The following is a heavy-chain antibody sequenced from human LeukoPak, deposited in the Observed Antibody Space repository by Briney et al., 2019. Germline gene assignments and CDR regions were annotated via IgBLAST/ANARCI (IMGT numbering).Heavy chain of an antibody. D-gene: IGHD4-23*01. J-gene: IGHJ4*02. CDR2: IKQDGSEK. CDR1: GLTFSSYW. Sequence: GGTLRLSCAASGLTFSSYWMSWVRQAPGQGREWVANIKQDGSEKYYVASVKGRFTISRDNAKNSLYLQMNSLRAEDTAVYYCARSDYGGNYFDYWGQGTLVTVSS. CDR3: ARSDYGGNYFDY. V-gene: IGHV3-7*01.